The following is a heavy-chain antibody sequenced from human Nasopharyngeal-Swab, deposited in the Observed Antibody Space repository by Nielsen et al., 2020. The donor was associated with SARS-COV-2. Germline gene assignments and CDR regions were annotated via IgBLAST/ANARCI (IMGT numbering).Heavy chain of an antibody. D-gene: IGHD6-13*01. CDR3: AKAKYVGRIAAAGGAFDI. CDR2: ISYGGSNK. CDR1: GFTLSSYA. J-gene: IGHJ3*02. V-gene: IGHV3-30*18. Sequence: GESLKISCAASGFTLSSYAMHWVRQAPGKGLEWVAVISYGGSNKYYADSVKGRFTISRDNSKNTLYLQMNSLRAEDTAVYYCAKAKYVGRIAAAGGAFDIWGQGTMVTVSS.